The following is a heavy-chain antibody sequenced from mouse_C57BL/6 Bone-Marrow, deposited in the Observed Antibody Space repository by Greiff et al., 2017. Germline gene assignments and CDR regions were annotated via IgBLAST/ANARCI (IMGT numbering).Heavy chain of an antibody. J-gene: IGHJ3*01. CDR1: GFTFSSYT. V-gene: IGHV5-9*01. CDR2: ISGGGGNT. CDR3: ARRPYYGSSYLAY. Sequence: EVQLVESGGGLVKPGGSLKLSCAASGFTFSSYTMSWVRQTPEKRLEWVATISGGGGNTYYPDSVKGRFTISRDNAKNTLYLQMSSLRSEDTALYYCARRPYYGSSYLAYWGQGTLVTVSA. D-gene: IGHD1-1*01.